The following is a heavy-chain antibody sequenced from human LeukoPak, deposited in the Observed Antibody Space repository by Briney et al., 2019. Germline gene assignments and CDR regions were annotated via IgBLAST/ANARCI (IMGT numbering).Heavy chain of an antibody. D-gene: IGHD3-10*01. CDR3: ARGGSTSYREFLYNWFDP. J-gene: IGHJ5*02. CDR2: INHSGRT. V-gene: IGHV4-34*01. Sequence: NPSETLSLTCAVYGGSFSGYYWSWIRQPPGKGLEWIGEINHSGRTNYNPSLKSRVTISVDTSKNQFSLKLSSVTAADTAVYYCARGGSTSYREFLYNWFDPWGQGTLVTVSS. CDR1: GGSFSGYY.